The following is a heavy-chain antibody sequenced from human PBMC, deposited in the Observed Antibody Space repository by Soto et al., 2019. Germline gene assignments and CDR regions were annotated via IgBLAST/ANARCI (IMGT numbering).Heavy chain of an antibody. V-gene: IGHV4-59*01. CDR3: ASSEARTYDYVWGSYRYGYYYYGMDV. CDR1: GGSISSYY. J-gene: IGHJ6*02. D-gene: IGHD3-16*02. CDR2: IYYSGST. Sequence: SETLSLTCTVSGGSISSYYWSWIRQPPGKGLEWIGYIYYSGSTNYNPSLKSRVTISVDTSKNQFSLKLSSVTAADTAVYYCASSEARTYDYVWGSYRYGYYYYGMDVWGQGTTVTVSS.